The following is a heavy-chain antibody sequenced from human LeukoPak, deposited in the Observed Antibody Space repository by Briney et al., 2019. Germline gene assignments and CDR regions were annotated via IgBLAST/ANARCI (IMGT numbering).Heavy chain of an antibody. CDR1: GVSVSGGDYY. Sequence: SQTLSLTCTVSGVSVSGGDYYWSWIRQPPGKSLEWIGYIHYSGSTYYSPSLKSRVTISIDTSKNQFSLKLSSVTAADTAVYYCAREVTTANFDSWGQGTLVTVSS. V-gene: IGHV4-30-4*08. J-gene: IGHJ4*02. D-gene: IGHD4-11*01. CDR3: AREVTTANFDS. CDR2: IHYSGST.